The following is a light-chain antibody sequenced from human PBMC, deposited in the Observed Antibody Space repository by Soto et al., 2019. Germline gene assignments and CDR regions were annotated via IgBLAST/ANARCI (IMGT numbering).Light chain of an antibody. V-gene: IGLV4-69*01. CDR2: LNFDGSH. J-gene: IGLJ2*01. CDR1: SGHSNYA. CDR3: QTWGTGIVV. Sequence: QPVLTQSPSASASLGASVKLTCTLSSGHSNYAIAWHQQQPEKGPRYLMKLNFDGSHSKGDGIPDRFSGSSSGAERYLTISSLQSEDEADYYCQTWGTGIVVFGGGTKLTVL.